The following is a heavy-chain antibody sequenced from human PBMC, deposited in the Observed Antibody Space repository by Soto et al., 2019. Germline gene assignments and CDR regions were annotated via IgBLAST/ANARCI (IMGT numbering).Heavy chain of an antibody. J-gene: IGHJ3*02. CDR1: GFTFSSYA. CDR3: AKGRDIVVVQASGDLIAFDI. CDR2: ISGSGGST. D-gene: IGHD2-2*01. V-gene: IGHV3-23*01. Sequence: PGGSLRLSCAASGFTFSSYAMSWVRQAPGKGLEWVSAISGSGGSTYYADSVKGRFTISRDNSKNTLYLQMNSLRAEDTAVYYCAKGRDIVVVQASGDLIAFDIWGQGTMVTVSS.